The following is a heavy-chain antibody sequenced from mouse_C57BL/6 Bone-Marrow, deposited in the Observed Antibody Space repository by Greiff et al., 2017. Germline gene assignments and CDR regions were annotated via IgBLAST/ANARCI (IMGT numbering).Heavy chain of an antibody. J-gene: IGHJ3*01. CDR3: ASVWFAY. CDR1: GYSITSGYY. Sequence: EVQLQQSGPGLVKPSQSLSLTCSVTGYSITSGYYWNWLRQFPGNKLEWMGYISYDGSNNYNPSLKNRISITRDTSKNQFFLKLNSVTTEDTATYYCASVWFAYWGQGTLVTVSA. CDR2: ISYDGSN. V-gene: IGHV3-6*01.